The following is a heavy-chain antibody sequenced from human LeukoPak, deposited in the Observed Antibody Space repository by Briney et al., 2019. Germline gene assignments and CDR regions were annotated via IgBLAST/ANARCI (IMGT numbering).Heavy chain of an antibody. CDR1: GFTFSTYW. CDR3: AKCKPGMDA. CDR2: ISGSGGST. Sequence: PGGSLRLSCSASGFTFSTYWMSWVRRAPGKGLEWVSTISGSGGSTYYADSVKGRFTISRDNSKNTLYLQMNSLRAEDTAVYYCAKCKPGMDAWGQGTTVTVSS. J-gene: IGHJ6*02. V-gene: IGHV3-23*01. D-gene: IGHD2/OR15-2a*01.